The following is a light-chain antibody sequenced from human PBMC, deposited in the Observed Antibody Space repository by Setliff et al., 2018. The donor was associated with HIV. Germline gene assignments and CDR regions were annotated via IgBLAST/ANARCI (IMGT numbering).Light chain of an antibody. CDR1: SSDVGRYDL. CDR3: SSYTSTYTYV. J-gene: IGLJ1*01. V-gene: IGLV2-14*02. Sequence: QSVLAQPASVSGSPGQSITISCTGTSSDVGRYDLVSWYQQHPGKAPKLMIYDVSNRPSGVSNRFSGSKSGNTASLTISGLQAEDEADYYCSSYTSTYTYVFGTGTKVTVL. CDR2: DVS.